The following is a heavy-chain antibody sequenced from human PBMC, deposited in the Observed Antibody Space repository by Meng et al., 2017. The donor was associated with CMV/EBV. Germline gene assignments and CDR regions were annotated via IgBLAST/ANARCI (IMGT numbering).Heavy chain of an antibody. J-gene: IGHJ5*02. CDR1: YA. V-gene: IGHV1-69*05. CDR2: IIPIFGTA. Sequence: YAISWVLQAHGQGLEWMGGIIPIFGTANYAQKFQGRVTITTDESTSTAYMGLSSLRSEDTAVYYCARGGGKYYYDSSGYYNGGRFDPWGQGTLVTVSS. D-gene: IGHD3-22*01. CDR3: ARGGGKYYYDSSGYYNGGRFDP.